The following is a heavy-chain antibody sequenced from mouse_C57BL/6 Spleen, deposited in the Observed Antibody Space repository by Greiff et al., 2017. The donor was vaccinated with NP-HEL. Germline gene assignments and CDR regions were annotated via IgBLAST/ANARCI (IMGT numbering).Heavy chain of an antibody. J-gene: IGHJ2*01. Sequence: QVHVKQPGAELVKPGASVKVSCKASGYTFTSYWMHWVKQRPGQGLEWIGRIHPSDSDTNYNQKFKGKATLTVDKSSSTAYMQLSSLTSEDSAVYYCAIEGDDYPYYFDYWGQGTTLTVSS. CDR3: AIEGDDYPYYFDY. CDR1: GYTFTSYW. CDR2: IHPSDSDT. V-gene: IGHV1-74*01. D-gene: IGHD2-4*01.